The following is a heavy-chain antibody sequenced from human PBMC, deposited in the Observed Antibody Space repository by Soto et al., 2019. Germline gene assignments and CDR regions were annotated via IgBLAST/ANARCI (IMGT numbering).Heavy chain of an antibody. J-gene: IGHJ4*02. CDR3: ARSITFAGVPL. V-gene: IGHV3-66*01. CDR2: IYSGGST. CDR1: GVTVSSNY. Sequence: EVQLVESGGGLVQPGGSLRLSCAASGVTVSSNYMSWVRQAPGKGLEWVSVIYSGGSTYYSASVKGRFSISRDNSKNTLSLQMNRLRAADTAVYYCARSITFAGVPLWGQGTLVTVSS. D-gene: IGHD3-16*01.